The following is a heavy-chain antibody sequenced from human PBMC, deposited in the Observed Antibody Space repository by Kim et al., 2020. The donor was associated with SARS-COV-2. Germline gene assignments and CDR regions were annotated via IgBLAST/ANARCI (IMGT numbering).Heavy chain of an antibody. D-gene: IGHD3-16*01. CDR2: ISGNDGST. CDR3: AKSGGWQQFG. V-gene: IGHV3-23*01. J-gene: IGHJ4*02. CDR1: GFTFSSSA. Sequence: GGSLRLSCAASGFTFSSSAMSWVRQAPGKGLEWLSTISGNDGSTYYADSVKGRFTISGDNFHNTLYLHMHNLRADDTAVYYCAKSGGWQQFGWGQGTLVTVSS.